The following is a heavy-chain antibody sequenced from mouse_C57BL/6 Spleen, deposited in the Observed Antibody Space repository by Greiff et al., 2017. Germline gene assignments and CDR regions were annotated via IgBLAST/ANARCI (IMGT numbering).Heavy chain of an antibody. V-gene: IGHV1-69*02. Sequence: VQLQQSGAELVKPGASVKLSCKASGYTFTEYSIHWVKQRPGQGLEWIGEIDPSDSYTNYNQKFKGKATLTVDKSSSTAYMQLSSLTSEDSAVFYCSRSGDCDHFAYWGQGTLVTVSA. CDR2: IDPSDSYT. CDR1: GYTFTEYS. J-gene: IGHJ3*01. CDR3: SRSGDCDHFAY.